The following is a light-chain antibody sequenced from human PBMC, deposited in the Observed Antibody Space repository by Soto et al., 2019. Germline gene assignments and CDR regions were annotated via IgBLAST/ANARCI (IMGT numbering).Light chain of an antibody. Sequence: HSELTQAPSVSGAPGQRVTISCTGSSSNIGAGYDVHWYQQLPGTAPKLLIYGNSNRPSGVPDRFSGSKSGTSASLAITGLQAEDEADYYCQSYDSSLSGYVFGTGTKVTVL. CDR2: GNS. J-gene: IGLJ1*01. V-gene: IGLV1-40*01. CDR3: QSYDSSLSGYV. CDR1: SSNIGAGYD.